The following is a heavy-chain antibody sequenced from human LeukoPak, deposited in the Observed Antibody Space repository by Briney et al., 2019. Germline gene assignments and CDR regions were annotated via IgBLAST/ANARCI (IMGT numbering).Heavy chain of an antibody. V-gene: IGHV1-18*01. CDR3: ARDVFNDFWSGSFYYYYYMDV. CDR1: GYTFTSYG. J-gene: IGHJ6*03. CDR2: ISAYNGNT. D-gene: IGHD3-3*01. Sequence: ASVKVSCKASGYTFTSYGISWVRQAPGQGLEWMGWISAYNGNTNYAQKLQGRVTMTTDTSTSTAYMELRSLRSDDTAVYYCARDVFNDFWSGSFYYYYYMDVWGKGTTVTVSS.